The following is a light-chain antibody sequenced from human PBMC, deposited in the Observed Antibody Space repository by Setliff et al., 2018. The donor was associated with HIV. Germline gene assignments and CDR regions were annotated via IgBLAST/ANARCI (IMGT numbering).Light chain of an antibody. CDR1: SSDVGTYNY. CDR3: CSYAGSYTSYVL. CDR2: DVS. Sequence: QSALTQPASVSGSPGQSITISCTGTSSDVGTYNYVSWYQQHPGKAPKLMIYDVSNRPSGVSNRFSGSKSGNTASLTISGLQAEDEADYYCCSYAGSYTSYVLFGGGTKVTVL. J-gene: IGLJ2*01. V-gene: IGLV2-14*03.